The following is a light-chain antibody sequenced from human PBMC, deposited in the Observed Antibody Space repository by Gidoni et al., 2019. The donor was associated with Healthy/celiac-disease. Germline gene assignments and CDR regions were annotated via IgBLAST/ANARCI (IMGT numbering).Light chain of an antibody. Sequence: QSALTQPASVSRSPGQPITISCTGTSSDLGGYNYVSWYQPHPGKAPKLMIYDVSNRPPGVSNRFSGSKSGNTASLTISGLQAEDEADYYCSSYTSSSTLDVFGTGTKVTVL. CDR1: SSDLGGYNY. CDR3: SSYTSSSTLDV. V-gene: IGLV2-14*03. CDR2: DVS. J-gene: IGLJ1*01.